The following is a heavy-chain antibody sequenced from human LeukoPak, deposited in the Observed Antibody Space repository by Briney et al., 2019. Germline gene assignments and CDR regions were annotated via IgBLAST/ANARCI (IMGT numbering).Heavy chain of an antibody. CDR2: IYPGDSDT. CDR3: ASQRNPYYYDSSGYSGITYDNGAFDI. V-gene: IGHV5-51*01. J-gene: IGHJ3*02. D-gene: IGHD3-22*01. CDR1: GYSFTSYW. Sequence: GESLKISCKGSGYSFTSYWIGWVRQMPGKGLEWMGIIYPGDSDTRYSPSFQGQVTISADKSISTAYLQWSSLKASDTAMYYCASQRNPYYYDSSGYSGITYDNGAFDIWGQGTMVTVSS.